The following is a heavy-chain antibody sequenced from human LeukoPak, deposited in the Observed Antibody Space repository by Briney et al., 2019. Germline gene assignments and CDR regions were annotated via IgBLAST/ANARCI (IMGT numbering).Heavy chain of an antibody. CDR2: ISYDGSNK. Sequence: GGSLRLSCAASGFTFSCYGMHWVRQAPGKGLEWVAVISYDGSNKYYADSVKGRFTISRDNSKNTLYLQMNSLRAEDTAVYYCANEYSSSSGDYWGQGTLVTVSS. D-gene: IGHD6-6*01. V-gene: IGHV3-30*18. CDR3: ANEYSSSSGDY. J-gene: IGHJ4*02. CDR1: GFTFSCYG.